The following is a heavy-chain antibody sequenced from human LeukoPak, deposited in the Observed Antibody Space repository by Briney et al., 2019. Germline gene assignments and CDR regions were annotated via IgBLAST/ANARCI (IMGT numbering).Heavy chain of an antibody. J-gene: IGHJ3*02. CDR2: ISISSNYI. CDR1: GFTFSRYS. V-gene: IGHV3-21*04. CDR3: ARESTNYYDSSGYYYVSGAFDI. Sequence: GGSLRLSCAASGFTFSRYSMNWVRQAPGKGLEWVSSISISSNYIYYPDSLKGRFTISRDNAKNSLYLQMNSLRAEDTAVYYCARESTNYYDSSGYYYVSGAFDIWGQGTMVTVSS. D-gene: IGHD3-22*01.